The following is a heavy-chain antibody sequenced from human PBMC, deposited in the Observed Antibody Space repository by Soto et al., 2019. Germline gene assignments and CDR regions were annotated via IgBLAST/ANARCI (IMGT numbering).Heavy chain of an antibody. CDR2: ISWNSGSI. Sequence: EVQLVESGGGLVQPGRSLRLSCAASGFMFDDYAMHWVRQAPGKGLEWVSGISWNSGSIGYAYSVKCRFTISRDNDKNSLYLQMNRLRAEDTALYYCAKDIREGWSGEFRGSDYWGQGTLVTVSS. D-gene: IGHD3-10*01. V-gene: IGHV3-9*01. CDR1: GFMFDDYA. J-gene: IGHJ4*02. CDR3: AKDIREGWSGEFRGSDY.